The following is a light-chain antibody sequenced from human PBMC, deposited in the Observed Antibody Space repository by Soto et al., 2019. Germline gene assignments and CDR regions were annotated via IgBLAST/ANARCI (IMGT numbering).Light chain of an antibody. CDR1: QSVSSY. Sequence: EIVLTQSPATLSLSPGERATLSCRASQSVSSYLAWYQQKPGQAPRLLIYDASNRATGIPARFSGSGSGTDFTLTISSLEPEDFAVSYCQQRSNWPRTFGPGTKVDI. J-gene: IGKJ3*01. V-gene: IGKV3-11*01. CDR3: QQRSNWPRT. CDR2: DAS.